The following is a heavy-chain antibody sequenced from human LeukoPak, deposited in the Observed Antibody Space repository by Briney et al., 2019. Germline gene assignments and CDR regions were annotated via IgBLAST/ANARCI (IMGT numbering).Heavy chain of an antibody. CDR1: GFTFSSYS. J-gene: IGHJ4*02. CDR2: ISSSSSTI. Sequence: GGSLRLSCAASGFTFSSYSMNWVRQAPGKGLEWVSYISSSSSTIYYADSVKGRFTISRDNAKNSLYLQMNSLRAEDTAVYYCARALRGRWYFDYGAREPRVTVPS. V-gene: IGHV3-48*01. D-gene: IGHD3-16*01. CDR3: ARALRGRWYFDY.